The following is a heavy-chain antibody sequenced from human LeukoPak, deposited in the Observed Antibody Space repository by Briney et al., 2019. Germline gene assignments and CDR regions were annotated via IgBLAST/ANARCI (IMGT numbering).Heavy chain of an antibody. D-gene: IGHD6-19*01. Sequence: SQTLSLTCAISGDSVSNNRAAWHWIRQSPSRGLEWLGRTYYRSKWNNDYAASVQSRIIINADTSKNQFSLQLNSVTPEDTAVYYCARVKAVAGPRDAFDIWGQGTMVTVSS. J-gene: IGHJ3*02. V-gene: IGHV6-1*01. CDR1: GDSVSNNRAA. CDR2: TYYRSKWNN. CDR3: ARVKAVAGPRDAFDI.